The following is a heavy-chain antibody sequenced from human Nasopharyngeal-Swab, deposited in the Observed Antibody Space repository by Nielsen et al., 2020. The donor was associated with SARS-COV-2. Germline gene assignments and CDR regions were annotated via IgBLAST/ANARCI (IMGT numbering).Heavy chain of an antibody. Sequence: GESLKISCAASGFTFNNYNFNWVRQAPGKGLEWVSFISSSSSYIYYADSVKGRFTISRDNAKNSLYLQMNSLRAEDTAVYYCARDGLDYDFWSAYFMDVWGQGTTVTVSS. CDR3: ARDGLDYDFWSAYFMDV. D-gene: IGHD3-3*01. CDR1: GFTFNNYN. V-gene: IGHV3-21*01. J-gene: IGHJ6*02. CDR2: ISSSSSYI.